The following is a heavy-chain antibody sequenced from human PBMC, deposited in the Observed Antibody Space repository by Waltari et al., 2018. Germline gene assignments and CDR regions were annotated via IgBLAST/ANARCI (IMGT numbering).Heavy chain of an antibody. J-gene: IGHJ4*02. D-gene: IGHD2-2*01. CDR2: IVPEIGGS. Sequence: QVQLVQSGAEVKKPGSSVKVSCKASGGTFGRFAISWVRQAAGEGLEWMGGIVPEIGGSDYAQKCQGRVTITADDSTRIAYMEVSSLSFEDTAVYFCATDTSPPYWGQGTLVIVSS. CDR1: GGTFGRFA. CDR3: ATDTSPPY. V-gene: IGHV1-69*01.